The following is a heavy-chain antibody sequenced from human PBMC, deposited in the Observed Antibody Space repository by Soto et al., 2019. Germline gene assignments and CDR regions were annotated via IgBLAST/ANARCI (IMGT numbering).Heavy chain of an antibody. D-gene: IGHD2-2*02. V-gene: IGHV4-34*01. CDR2: INHSGST. J-gene: IGHJ5*02. CDR3: ARGPSPGYCSSTSCYNARFDP. Sequence: SETLSLTCDVYGGSFSGYYWSWIRQPPGKGLEWIGEINHSGSTNYNPSLKSRVTISVDTSKNQFSLKLSSVTAADTAVYYCARGPSPGYCSSTSCYNARFDPWGQGTLVTVSS. CDR1: GGSFSGYY.